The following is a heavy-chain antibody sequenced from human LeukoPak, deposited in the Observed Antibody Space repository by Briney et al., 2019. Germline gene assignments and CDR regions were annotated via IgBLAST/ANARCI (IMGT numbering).Heavy chain of an antibody. CDR1: GFTFSDYS. CDR3: ARDPYSGSYGDYYYYYMDV. D-gene: IGHD1-26*01. J-gene: IGHJ6*03. CDR2: ISSSSSYI. Sequence: GESLRLSCAASGFTFSDYSMNWVRQAPGKGLEWVSSISSSSSYIFYADSVRGRFSISRDNAKNSLYLQMNSLRAEDTAVYYCARDPYSGSYGDYYYYYMDVWGKGTTVTISS. V-gene: IGHV3-21*01.